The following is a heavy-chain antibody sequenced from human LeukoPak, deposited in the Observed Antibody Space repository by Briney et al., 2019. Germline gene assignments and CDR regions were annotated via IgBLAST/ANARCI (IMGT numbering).Heavy chain of an antibody. V-gene: IGHV3-20*04. CDR1: GFTFDDYG. Sequence: GRSLRLSCAASGFTFDDYGMSWVRQAPGKGLEWVSGINWNGGSTTYADSVRGRFTISRDNAKNSLYLQMSSLRAEDTALYYCVRETPIAVAGTIYFYFYMDVWGKGTTVTVSS. CDR3: VRETPIAVAGTIYFYFYMDV. D-gene: IGHD6-19*01. J-gene: IGHJ6*03. CDR2: INWNGGST.